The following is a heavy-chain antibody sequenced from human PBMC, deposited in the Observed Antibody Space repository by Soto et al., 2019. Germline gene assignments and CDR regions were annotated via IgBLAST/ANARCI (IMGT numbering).Heavy chain of an antibody. D-gene: IGHD7-27*01. Sequence: GASVKVSCKASGYTFTSYGISWVRQAPGQGLERMGWISAYNGNTNYAQKLQGRVTMTTDTSTSTAYMELRSLRSDDTAVYYCARDGERGPKTGYYYYYYGMDVWGQGTTVTVSS. CDR2: ISAYNGNT. J-gene: IGHJ6*02. CDR1: GYTFTSYG. CDR3: ARDGERGPKTGYYYYYYGMDV. V-gene: IGHV1-18*01.